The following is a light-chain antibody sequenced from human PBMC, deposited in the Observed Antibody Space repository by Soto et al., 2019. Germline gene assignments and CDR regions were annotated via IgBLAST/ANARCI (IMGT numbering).Light chain of an antibody. J-gene: IGKJ4*01. CDR1: QSPVYGDANTY. CDR3: MQGSHWPLN. Sequence: EVGLTQSPLSLPVTLGRPASISFRGSQSPVYGDANTYLTWVQQRPGQSPRRLLFEVSKRHSGVPDRFSGSGSGTDFTLKISRVEAEDVGVYYCMQGSHWPLNFGGGTKV. V-gene: IGKV2-30*01. CDR2: EVS.